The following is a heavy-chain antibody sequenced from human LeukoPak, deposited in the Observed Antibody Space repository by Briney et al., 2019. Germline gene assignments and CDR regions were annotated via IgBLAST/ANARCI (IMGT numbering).Heavy chain of an antibody. J-gene: IGHJ4*02. CDR1: GGSISSGGYY. V-gene: IGHV4-31*03. CDR2: IYYSGST. Sequence: SETLSLTCTVSGGSISSGGYYWSWIRQHPGKGLEWIGYIYYSGSTYYNPSLKSRVTISVDTSKNQFSLKLSSVTAADTAVYYCARVHPSRWTSRGAADYWGQGTLVTVSS. D-gene: IGHD2-2*01. CDR3: ARVHPSRWTSRGAADY.